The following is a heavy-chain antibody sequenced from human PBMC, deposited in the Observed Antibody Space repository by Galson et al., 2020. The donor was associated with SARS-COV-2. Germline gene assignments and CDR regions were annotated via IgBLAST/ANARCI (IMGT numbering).Heavy chain of an antibody. CDR1: GGSISSSSYY. V-gene: IGHV4-61*02. CDR2: IHTSGST. Sequence: SETLSLTCTVSGGSISSSSYYWSWIRQPAGKGLEWIGRIHTSGSTYYNSSLKSRVTISVDTSKNQLSLKRISVTAADTAVYYCSRWAGNTAFYISGQGTMVTVSS. J-gene: IGHJ3*02. CDR3: SRWAGNTAFYI. D-gene: IGHD6-19*01.